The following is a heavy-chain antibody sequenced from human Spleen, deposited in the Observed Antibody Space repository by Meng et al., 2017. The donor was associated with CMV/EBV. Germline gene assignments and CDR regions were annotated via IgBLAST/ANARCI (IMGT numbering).Heavy chain of an antibody. D-gene: IGHD1-14*01. CDR1: GFTFSSYS. CDR2: ISSSGSTI. Sequence: ETLSLTCAASGFTFSSYSMNWVRQAPGKGLEWVSYISSSGSTIYYADSVKGRFTISRDNAKNSLYLQMNSLRAEDTAVYYCAREDHGFDYWGQGTLVTVSS. CDR3: AREDHGFDY. J-gene: IGHJ4*02. V-gene: IGHV3-48*04.